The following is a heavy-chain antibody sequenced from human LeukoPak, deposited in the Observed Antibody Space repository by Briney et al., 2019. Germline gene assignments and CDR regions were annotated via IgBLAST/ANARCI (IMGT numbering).Heavy chain of an antibody. CDR3: ALSRGYSSGGAFDI. D-gene: IGHD5-18*01. V-gene: IGHV3-53*01. J-gene: IGHJ3*02. CDR2: IYSGGST. CDR1: GFTVSSNY. Sequence: PGGSLGLSCAASGFTVSSNYMSWVRQAPGKGLEWVSVIYSGGSTYYADSVKGRFTISRDNSKNTLYLQMNSLRAEDTAVYYCALSRGYSSGGAFDIWGQGTMVTVSS.